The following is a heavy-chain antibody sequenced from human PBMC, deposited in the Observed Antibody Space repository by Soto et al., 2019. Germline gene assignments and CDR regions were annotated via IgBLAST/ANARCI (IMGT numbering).Heavy chain of an antibody. Sequence: PSETLSLTCDVSGGSISRSGYSWSWIRQPPGKGLEWIGYIYQSGSTYYNPSLKSRVSISVDRSENQFSLKLSSVTAADTAVYYCAREKGYISGPKNFDYWGQGTLVTVSS. CDR3: AREKGYISGPKNFDY. J-gene: IGHJ4*02. CDR1: GGSISRSGYS. V-gene: IGHV4-30-2*01. CDR2: IYQSGST. D-gene: IGHD5-12*01.